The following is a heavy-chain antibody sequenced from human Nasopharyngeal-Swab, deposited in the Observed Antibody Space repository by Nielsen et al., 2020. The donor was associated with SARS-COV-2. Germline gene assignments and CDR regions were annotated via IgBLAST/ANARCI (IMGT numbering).Heavy chain of an antibody. V-gene: IGHV3-23*03. Sequence: GGSLRLSCAASGFTFSSYAMSWVRQAPGKGLEWVSVIYSGGSSTYYADSVKGRFTTSRDNSKNTLYLQMNSLRAEDTAVYYCAKPPGDYVWGSYYFDYWGQGTLVTVSS. CDR3: AKPPGDYVWGSYYFDY. CDR1: GFTFSSYA. D-gene: IGHD3-16*01. CDR2: IYSGGSST. J-gene: IGHJ4*02.